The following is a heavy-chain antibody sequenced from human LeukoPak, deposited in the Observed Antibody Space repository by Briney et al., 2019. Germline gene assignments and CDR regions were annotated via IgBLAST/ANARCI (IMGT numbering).Heavy chain of an antibody. Sequence: GGSLRLSCAASGFTFSSYGMHWVRQAPGKGLEWVAIISYDGSNKYYADSVRGRFTISRDNSKNTLYLQMNSLRAEDTAVYYCARAYSGRYGLGYYYMDVWGKGTTVTISS. J-gene: IGHJ6*03. D-gene: IGHD1-26*01. CDR2: ISYDGSNK. V-gene: IGHV3-30*03. CDR3: ARAYSGRYGLGYYYMDV. CDR1: GFTFSSYG.